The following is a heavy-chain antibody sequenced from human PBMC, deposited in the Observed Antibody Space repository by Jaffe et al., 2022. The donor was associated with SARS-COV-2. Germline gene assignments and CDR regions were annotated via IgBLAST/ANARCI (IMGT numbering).Heavy chain of an antibody. V-gene: IGHV4-59*01. J-gene: IGHJ2*01. CDR1: GGSISSYY. CDR3: ARDRWYFDL. Sequence: QVQLQESGPGLVKPSETLSLTCTVSGGSISSYYWSWIRQPPGKGLEWIGYIYYSGSTNYNPSLKSRVTISVDTSKNQFSLKLSSVTAADTAVYYCARDRWYFDLWGRGTLVTVSS. CDR2: IYYSGST.